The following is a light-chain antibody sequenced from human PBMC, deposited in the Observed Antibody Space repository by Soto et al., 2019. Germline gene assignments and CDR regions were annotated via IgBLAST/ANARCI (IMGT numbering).Light chain of an antibody. CDR3: QQYDNLPLT. CDR2: DAS. CDR1: QDINNY. Sequence: DIQMTQSPSSLSASVGDRVTITCQASQDINNYLNWYQQKSGKAPKLLIYDASDLETGVPSRFSGSGSGTDFTFTISSLQPEDNATYYCQQYDNLPLTFGGGTKVDIK. V-gene: IGKV1-33*01. J-gene: IGKJ4*01.